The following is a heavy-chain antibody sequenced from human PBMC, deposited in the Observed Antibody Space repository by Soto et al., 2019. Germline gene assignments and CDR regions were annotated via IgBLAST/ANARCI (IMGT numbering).Heavy chain of an antibody. Sequence: EVQLLESGGGLVQPGGSLRLSCAASGFTFSSYAMRWVRQAPVKGLEWVSAISGSGVSTYYADSVKGRFTISRDNSKNTLYPQMNSLRAEDTAVYYCARRGSGSYYDYWGQGTLVTVSS. J-gene: IGHJ4*02. D-gene: IGHD1-26*01. V-gene: IGHV3-23*01. CDR3: ARRGSGSYYDY. CDR2: ISGSGVST. CDR1: GFTFSSYA.